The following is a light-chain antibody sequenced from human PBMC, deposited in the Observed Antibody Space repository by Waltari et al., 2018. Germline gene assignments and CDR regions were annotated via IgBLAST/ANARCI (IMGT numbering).Light chain of an antibody. J-gene: IGKJ4*01. Sequence: EIILTQSPATLSLSPGERATLSCRASQSVNSLAWYQQKPGQAPRLLIDDASYRATGIPARFSGSGSGTDFTLTISSLETEDFAVYYCQQRSDWPPLTCGGGTKVEVK. CDR1: QSVNS. CDR2: DAS. CDR3: QQRSDWPPLT. V-gene: IGKV3-11*01.